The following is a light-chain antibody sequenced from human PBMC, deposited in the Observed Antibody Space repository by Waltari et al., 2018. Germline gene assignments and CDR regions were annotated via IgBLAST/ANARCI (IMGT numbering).Light chain of an antibody. CDR2: GDD. CDR3: SAWDDSLNGPI. J-gene: IGLJ2*01. V-gene: IGLV1-44*01. Sequence: QSVLIQPPSASGTPGQRVTLPCSGSNSNIGRNAINWYQQLPGTAPKLLMSGDDPRPAGVPDRFSGSKSGTSASLAISGLQSEDEADYYCSAWDDSLNGPIFGGGTKLTVL. CDR1: NSNIGRNA.